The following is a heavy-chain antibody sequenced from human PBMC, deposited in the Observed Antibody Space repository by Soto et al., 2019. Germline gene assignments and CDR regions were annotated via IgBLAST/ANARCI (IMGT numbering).Heavy chain of an antibody. D-gene: IGHD3-16*02. J-gene: IGHJ4*02. CDR3: ARAVGYDYSWGSYRPTPLDY. CDR1: GFTFSSYG. Sequence: QVQLVESGGGVVQPGRSLRLSCAASGFTFSSYGMHWVRQAPGKGLEWVAVIWYDGSNKYYADSVKGRFTISRDNSKNTLYLQMNSLRAEDTAVYYCARAVGYDYSWGSYRPTPLDYWGQGTLVTVSS. CDR2: IWYDGSNK. V-gene: IGHV3-33*01.